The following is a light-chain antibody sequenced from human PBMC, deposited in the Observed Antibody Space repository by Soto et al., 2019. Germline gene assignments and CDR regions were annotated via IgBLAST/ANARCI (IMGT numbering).Light chain of an antibody. CDR3: QQYYSTPRWT. Sequence: DIVMTQSPGSLAVSLGERATINCKSSQSVLYSSNNKNYLAWYQQKPGQPPKLLIYWASTRESGVPDRFSGSGSGTDFTLTISSLQAEDVAVYYCQQYYSTPRWTFGQGTKVEIK. CDR1: QSVLYSSNNKNY. V-gene: IGKV4-1*01. CDR2: WAS. J-gene: IGKJ1*01.